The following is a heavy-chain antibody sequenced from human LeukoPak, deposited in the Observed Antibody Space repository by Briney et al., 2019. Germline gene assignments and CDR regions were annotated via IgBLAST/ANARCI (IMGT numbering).Heavy chain of an antibody. V-gene: IGHV3-74*01. CDR3: VREDRSCYYY. CDR2: INGDGSTT. CDR1: GFTLSSFW. J-gene: IGHJ4*02. D-gene: IGHD1-26*01. Sequence: GGSLRLSCAASGFTLSSFWIHWVRQAPGKGLVWVSRINGDGSTTSYADSVRGRFTISRDNAKNTLYLQMNSLRAADTAVYYCVREDRSCYYYWGQGTVVIVSS.